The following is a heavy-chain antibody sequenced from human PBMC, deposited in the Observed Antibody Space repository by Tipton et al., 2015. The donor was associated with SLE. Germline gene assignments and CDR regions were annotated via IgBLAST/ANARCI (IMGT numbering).Heavy chain of an antibody. CDR2: INHSGST. D-gene: IGHD2-15*01. J-gene: IGHJ5*02. V-gene: IGHV4-34*01. CDR3: ARNPTSYCSGGSCYSPWFDP. Sequence: LRLSCSVSRASIRSYYWGWIRQPPGKGLEWIGEINHSGSTNYNPSLKSRVTISVDTSKNQFSLKLSSVTAADTAVYYCARNPTSYCSGGSCYSPWFDPWGQGTLVTVSS. CDR1: RASIRSYY.